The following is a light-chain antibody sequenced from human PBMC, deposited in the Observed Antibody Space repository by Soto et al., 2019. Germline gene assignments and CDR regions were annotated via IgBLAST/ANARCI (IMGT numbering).Light chain of an antibody. J-gene: IGKJ4*01. CDR3: QQSYSTPLG. CDR1: QSIVTY. Sequence: DIQMTQSPSSLSASVGDRVTITCRASQSIVTYLNWYLQKPGKAPKLLICAASNLQSGVPSRFSGSGSGTDFTLTISSLQPEDFATYYCQQSYSTPLGFGGGTKVDIK. V-gene: IGKV1-39*01. CDR2: AAS.